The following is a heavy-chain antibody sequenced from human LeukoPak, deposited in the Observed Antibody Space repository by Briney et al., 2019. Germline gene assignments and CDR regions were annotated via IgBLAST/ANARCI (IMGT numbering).Heavy chain of an antibody. CDR3: AKHPPRSGTYY. D-gene: IGHD2-15*01. Sequence: GGSLRLSCAASGFSFDDYVMHWVRQAPGKGLEWVSGISGSGGSTYYADSVKGRFTISRDNSKNTLYLQMNSLRAEDTAVYYCAKHPPRSGTYYWGQGTLSPSPQ. CDR1: GFSFDDYV. CDR2: ISGSGGST. J-gene: IGHJ4*02. V-gene: IGHV3-23*01.